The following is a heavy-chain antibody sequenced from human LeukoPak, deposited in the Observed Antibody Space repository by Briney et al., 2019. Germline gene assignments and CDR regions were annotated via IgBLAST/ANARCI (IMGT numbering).Heavy chain of an antibody. Sequence: GASVKVSCKTSGDTFSNFVISWVRQAPGQGLERMGGIIPIFGTANYAQKFQGRVTITADESTSTAYMELSSLRSEDTAVYYCARGSAVAAKEAFDIWGQGTMVTVSS. J-gene: IGHJ3*02. CDR2: IIPIFGTA. D-gene: IGHD6-19*01. V-gene: IGHV1-69*13. CDR1: GDTFSNFV. CDR3: ARGSAVAAKEAFDI.